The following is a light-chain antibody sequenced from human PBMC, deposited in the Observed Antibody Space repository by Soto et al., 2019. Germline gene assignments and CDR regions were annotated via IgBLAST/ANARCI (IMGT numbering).Light chain of an antibody. Sequence: VLTLSPCTLSLPTGEGATLSCSASHIVTGDYLAWYQQKPGQAPRLLMYDASTRATGIPDRFSGSGSGTDFTLIISRLEPEDFAVYYCQQYGSSPQTFGQGTKVDIK. V-gene: IGKV3-20*01. CDR3: QQYGSSPQT. J-gene: IGKJ1*01. CDR2: DAS. CDR1: HIVTGDY.